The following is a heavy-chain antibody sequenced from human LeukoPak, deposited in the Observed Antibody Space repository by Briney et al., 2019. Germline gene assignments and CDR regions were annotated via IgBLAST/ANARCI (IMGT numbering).Heavy chain of an antibody. CDR3: ARGVPFDYNINCFDP. D-gene: IGHD4-11*01. Sequence: GASVKVSCKASGYTFTGYYMHWVRQAPGQGLEWMGWINPNSGGTNYAQKLQGRVTMTTDTSTSTAYMELRSLRSDDTAVYYCARGVPFDYNINCFDPWGQGTLVTVSS. J-gene: IGHJ5*02. CDR1: GYTFTGYY. CDR2: INPNSGGT. V-gene: IGHV1-2*02.